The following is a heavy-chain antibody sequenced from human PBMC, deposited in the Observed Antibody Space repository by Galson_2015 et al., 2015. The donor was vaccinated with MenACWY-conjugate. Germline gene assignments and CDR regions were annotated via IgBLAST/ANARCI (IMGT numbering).Heavy chain of an antibody. CDR3: ARVRAQYGSGSFYSSSMSSYYYYYMDV. V-gene: IGHV1-3*01. J-gene: IGHJ6*03. D-gene: IGHD3-10*01. CDR1: EYTFTSFA. Sequence: SVKVSCKASEYTFTSFAMHWVRQAPGQRLEWMGWINAGTGNTEYSQKFQGRLTVTGDTSAKTAYMELSSLKSEDTAVYYCARVRAQYGSGSFYSSSMSSYYYYYMDVWGKGTTVTVSS. CDR2: INAGTGNT.